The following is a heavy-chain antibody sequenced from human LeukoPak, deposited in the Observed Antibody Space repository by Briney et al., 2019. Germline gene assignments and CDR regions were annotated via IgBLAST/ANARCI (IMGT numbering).Heavy chain of an antibody. CDR1: GFIFSNHA. CDR3: ARAGVIRYTVWLINCYMDV. J-gene: IGHJ6*03. V-gene: IGHV3-64*01. D-gene: IGHD3-9*01. Sequence: QPGGSLRLSCAASGFIFSNHAMQWVRQAPGKGLGYVSAISGNGGSTYYANSVKGRFNISRDNSKNTLCLQMDSLRAEDMAVYYCARAGVIRYTVWLINCYMDVWGKGTTVTVSS. CDR2: ISGNGGST.